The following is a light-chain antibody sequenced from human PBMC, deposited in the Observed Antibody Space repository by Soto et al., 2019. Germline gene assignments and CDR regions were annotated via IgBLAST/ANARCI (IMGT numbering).Light chain of an antibody. Sequence: QSVLTQPPSVSAAPGQTVTISCSGSSSNIGNNYVSWYQQLPGTAPKLLIYDSNKRPSGIPERFSASKSGTSATLGITGLQTGDEADYYCTSYAGSNNFVFGTGTKLTVL. V-gene: IGLV1-51*01. CDR3: TSYAGSNNFV. J-gene: IGLJ1*01. CDR2: DSN. CDR1: SSNIGNNY.